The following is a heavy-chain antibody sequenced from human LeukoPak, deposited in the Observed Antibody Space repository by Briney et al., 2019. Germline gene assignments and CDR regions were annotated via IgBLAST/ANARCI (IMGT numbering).Heavy chain of an antibody. CDR3: AKYETWTSGRYFDY. CDR2: ISGGGGTT. Sequence: SGGSLRLSCAASGFSFNGCAMTWVRQAPGKGLEWVSTISGGGGTTYYADSVKGRFTISRDNSKSTLYLQLDSLRAEDTALYYCAKYETWTSGRYFDYWGQGTLVTVSS. V-gene: IGHV3-23*01. CDR1: GFSFNGCA. D-gene: IGHD6-19*01. J-gene: IGHJ4*02.